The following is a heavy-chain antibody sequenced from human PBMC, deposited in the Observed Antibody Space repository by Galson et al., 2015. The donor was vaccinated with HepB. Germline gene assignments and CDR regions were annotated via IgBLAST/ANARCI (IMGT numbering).Heavy chain of an antibody. CDR3: AKDQGGYVIVGATPPDY. D-gene: IGHD1-26*01. CDR2: ISGSGGST. CDR1: GFTFSSYA. V-gene: IGHV3-23*01. Sequence: SLRLSCAASGFTFSSYAMSWVRQAPGKGLEWVSAISGSGGSTYYADSVKGRFTISRDNSKNTLYLQMNSLRAEDTAVYYCAKDQGGYVIVGATPPDYWGQGTLVTVSS. J-gene: IGHJ4*02.